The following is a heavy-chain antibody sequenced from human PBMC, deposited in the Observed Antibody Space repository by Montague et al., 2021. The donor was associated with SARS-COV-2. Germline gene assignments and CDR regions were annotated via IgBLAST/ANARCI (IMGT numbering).Heavy chain of an antibody. CDR3: ARLRDGVVPSPILAVGPYYSYDYIDV. CDR2: INHGGST. Sequence: SETLSLTCAVHGTSFSGYYWNWIRQPPGKGLEWIGEINHGGSTKYSPSLKSRLTISADTSKNQFSLKLTSVAAADTAVYYCARLRDGVVPSPILAVGPYYSYDYIDVWGTGTTVTVSS. D-gene: IGHD2-15*01. V-gene: IGHV4-34*01. J-gene: IGHJ6*03. CDR1: GTSFSGYY.